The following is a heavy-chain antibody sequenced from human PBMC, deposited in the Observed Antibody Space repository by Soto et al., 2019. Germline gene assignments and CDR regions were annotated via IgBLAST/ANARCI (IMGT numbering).Heavy chain of an antibody. V-gene: IGHV1-69*01. CDR2: IIPIFGTA. J-gene: IGHJ6*02. CDR1: GGTFSSYA. D-gene: IGHD1-7*01. CDR3: ASVVRGNWNYVYYYGMDV. Sequence: QVQLVQSGAEVKKPGASVKVSCKASGGTFSSYAISWVRQAPGQGLEWMGGIIPIFGTANYAQKFQGRVTITADESASTAYMELSSLRSEDTAVYYCASVVRGNWNYVYYYGMDVWGQGTTVTVSS.